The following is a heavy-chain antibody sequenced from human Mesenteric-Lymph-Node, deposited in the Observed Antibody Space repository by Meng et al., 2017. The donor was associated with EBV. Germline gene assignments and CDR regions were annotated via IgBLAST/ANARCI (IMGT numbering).Heavy chain of an antibody. Sequence: QGQLVTSGGEVKKSGASVRVSCKASGYTYTSYGIIWVRQAPGQGLEWVGWISAYNGNTNYAQKVQGRVTMTTDTSTTTAYMELRRLRSDDTAVYYCAREGDWTTFDYWGQGTLVTVSS. CDR1: GYTYTSYG. CDR2: ISAYNGNT. J-gene: IGHJ4*02. V-gene: IGHV1-18*01. CDR3: AREGDWTTFDY. D-gene: IGHD3/OR15-3a*01.